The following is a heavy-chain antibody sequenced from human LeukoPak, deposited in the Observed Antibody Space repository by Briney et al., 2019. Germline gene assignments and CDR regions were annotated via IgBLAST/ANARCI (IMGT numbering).Heavy chain of an antibody. V-gene: IGHV4-39*07. D-gene: IGHD3-16*01. CDR3: ARTPGGHFYYYMDV. CDR1: GGSISSSSYY. CDR2: IYYSGST. J-gene: IGHJ6*03. Sequence: PPETLSLTCTVSGGSISSSSYYWGWIRQPPGRGHEWIGSIYYSGSTYYNPSLKSRVTISVDTSKNQSSLKLSSVTAADTAVYYCARTPGGHFYYYMDVWGKGTTVTVSS.